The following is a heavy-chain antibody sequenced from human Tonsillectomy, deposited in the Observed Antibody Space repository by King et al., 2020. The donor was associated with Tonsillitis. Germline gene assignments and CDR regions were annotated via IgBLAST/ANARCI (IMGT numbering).Heavy chain of an antibody. CDR3: ASSAGYGSSWYGSWFDP. V-gene: IGHV1-18*04. CDR2: ISAYNGNT. D-gene: IGHD6-13*01. CDR1: GYTFTSYG. Sequence: VQLVESGAEVKKPGASVKVSCKASGYTFTSYGISWVRQAPGQGLEWMGWISAYNGNTNYAQKLQGRVTMTTDTSTSTAYMELRSLRSDDTAVYYCASSAGYGSSWYGSWFDPWGQGTLVTVSS. J-gene: IGHJ5*02.